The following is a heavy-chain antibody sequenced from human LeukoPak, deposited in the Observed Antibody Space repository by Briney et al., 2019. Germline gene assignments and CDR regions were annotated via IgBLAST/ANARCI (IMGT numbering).Heavy chain of an antibody. D-gene: IGHD6-13*01. V-gene: IGHV3-33*01. CDR1: GFTFSSYG. CDR3: ARAPAGYSVDY. Sequence: PGRSLRLSCAASGFTFSSYGMHWVRQAPGKGLEWVAVIWYDGSNKYYADSVKGRFTISRDNAKNSLYLQMNSLRAEDTAVYYCARAPAGYSVDYWGQGTLVTVSS. J-gene: IGHJ4*02. CDR2: IWYDGSNK.